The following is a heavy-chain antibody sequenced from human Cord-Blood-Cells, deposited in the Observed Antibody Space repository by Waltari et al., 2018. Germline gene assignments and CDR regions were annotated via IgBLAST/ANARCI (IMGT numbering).Heavy chain of an antibody. CDR1: GGSISSSSYY. D-gene: IGHD1-7*01. CDR2: IYYSGST. CDR3: ARQVVNGWGTVDY. Sequence: QLQLQESGPGLVKPSETLSLTCTVSGGSISSSSYYWGWIRQPPGKGLEWIGSIYYSGSTYYTPSLKSRVTIAVDTSKNQFSLKLSSVTAADTAVYYCARQVVNGWGTVDYWGQGTLVTVSS. V-gene: IGHV4-39*07. J-gene: IGHJ4*02.